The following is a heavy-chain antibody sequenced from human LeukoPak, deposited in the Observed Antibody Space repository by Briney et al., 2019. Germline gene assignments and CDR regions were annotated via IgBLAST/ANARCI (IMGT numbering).Heavy chain of an antibody. CDR3: AREGVLTIGAFDI. D-gene: IGHD3-3*01. Sequence: SETLSLTCTVSGGSISSGGYYWSWLRQHPGKGLEWIGYIYYGGSTYYNPSLKSRVTISVDTSKNQFSLKLSSVTAADTAVYYCAREGVLTIGAFDIWGQGTMVTVSS. CDR2: IYYGGST. CDR1: GGSISSGGYY. V-gene: IGHV4-31*03. J-gene: IGHJ3*02.